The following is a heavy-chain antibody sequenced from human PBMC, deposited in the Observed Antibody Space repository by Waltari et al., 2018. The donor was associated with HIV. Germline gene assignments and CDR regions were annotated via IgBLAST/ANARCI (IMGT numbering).Heavy chain of an antibody. CDR2: HYHSGPA. Sequence: QLQLQESGPGVVKPSETVSLTCTVSGDSVSSNSYYWGWIRQPPGKGLEWIASHYHSGPAYYNPSLRSRVTISVDTSKNQFSLKLSSVTAADTALYYCARQYGSGRWGFGPWGQGIMVTVSS. D-gene: IGHD3-10*01. CDR3: ARQYGSGRWGFGP. CDR1: GDSVSSNSYY. V-gene: IGHV4-39*01. J-gene: IGHJ5*02.